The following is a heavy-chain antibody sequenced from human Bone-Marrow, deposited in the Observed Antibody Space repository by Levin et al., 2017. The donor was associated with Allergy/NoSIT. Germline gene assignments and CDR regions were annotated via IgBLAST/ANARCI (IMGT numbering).Heavy chain of an antibody. CDR1: GYSISSGYY. D-gene: IGHD6-13*01. CDR3: ARTSIAAAGRYDY. V-gene: IGHV4-38-2*02. J-gene: IGHJ4*02. Sequence: SETLSLTCTVSGYSISSGYYWGWIRQPPGKGLEWIGSIYHSGSTYYNPSLKSRVTISVDTSKNQFSLKLSSVTAADTAVYYCARTSIAAAGRYDYWGQGTLVTVSS. CDR2: IYHSGST.